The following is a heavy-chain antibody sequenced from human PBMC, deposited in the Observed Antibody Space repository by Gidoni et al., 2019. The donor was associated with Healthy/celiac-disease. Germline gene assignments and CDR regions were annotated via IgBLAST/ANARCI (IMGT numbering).Heavy chain of an antibody. CDR1: GSTFSSSA. D-gene: IGHD6-13*01. CDR2: ISGSGGST. J-gene: IGHJ5*02. V-gene: IGHV3-23*01. Sequence: EVQLLESGGGLVQPGGSLRLSGAASGSTFSSSAMSWVRQAPGKGLEWVSAISGSGGSTYYADSVKGRFTISRDNSKNTLYLQMNSLRAEDTAVYYCAKDLGYSSSWYEDVGWFDPWGQGTLVTVSS. CDR3: AKDLGYSSSWYEDVGWFDP.